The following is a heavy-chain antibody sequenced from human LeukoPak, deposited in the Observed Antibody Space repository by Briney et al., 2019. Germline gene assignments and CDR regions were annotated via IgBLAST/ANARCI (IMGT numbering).Heavy chain of an antibody. CDR3: AGGGGSYVGDY. CDR2: INHSGST. CDR1: GGSFSGYY. J-gene: IGHJ4*02. Sequence: PSETLSLTCAVYGGSFSGYYWSWIREPPGKGLEWIGEINHSGSTNYNPSLKSRVTISVDTSKNQFSLKLSSVTAADTAVYYCAGGGGSYVGDYWGQGTLVTVSS. V-gene: IGHV4-34*01. D-gene: IGHD1-26*01.